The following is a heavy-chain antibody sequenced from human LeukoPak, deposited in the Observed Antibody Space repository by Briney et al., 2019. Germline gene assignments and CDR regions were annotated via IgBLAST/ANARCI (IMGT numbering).Heavy chain of an antibody. J-gene: IGHJ4*02. CDR3: ARGYYDRSGSSNPFDS. CDR2: VHYTGKT. D-gene: IGHD3-22*01. V-gene: IGHV4-59*01. CDR1: GDSISSSY. Sequence: PSETLSLTCTVSGDSISSSYWSWIRQPPGKRLEWVGYVHYTGKTNYNPSLNNRATISVDMSKNQFSLTLTSVTLADTAVYYCARGYYDRSGSSNPFDSWGQGTLVTVSS.